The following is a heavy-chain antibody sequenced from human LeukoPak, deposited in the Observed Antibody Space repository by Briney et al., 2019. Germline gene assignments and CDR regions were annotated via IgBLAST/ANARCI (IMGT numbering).Heavy chain of an antibody. CDR1: GYTFTSYD. CDR2: MNPNSGNT. CDR3: ARGWFGQLLQDY. D-gene: IGHD3-10*01. V-gene: IGHV1-8*01. J-gene: IGHJ4*02. Sequence: ASVKASCKASGYTFTSYDINWVRQATGQGPEWMGWMNPNSGNTGYAQQFQGRVTMTRTTSTSTAYMELSSLRSDDTAVYYCARGWFGQLLQDYWGQGTLVTVSS.